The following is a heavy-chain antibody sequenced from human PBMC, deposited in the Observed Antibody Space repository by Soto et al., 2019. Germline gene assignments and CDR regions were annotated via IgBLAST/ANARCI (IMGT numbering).Heavy chain of an antibody. CDR1: GYIFTSYG. CDR2: ISAYNGNT. Sequence: GASVKVSCKASGYIFTSYGISWVRQAPGQGLEWMGWISAYNGNTNYAQKLQGRVTMTTDTSTSTAYMELRSLRSDDTAVYYCARDHYDSSGYLPFDYWGQGTLVTAPQ. V-gene: IGHV1-18*01. J-gene: IGHJ4*02. D-gene: IGHD3-22*01. CDR3: ARDHYDSSGYLPFDY.